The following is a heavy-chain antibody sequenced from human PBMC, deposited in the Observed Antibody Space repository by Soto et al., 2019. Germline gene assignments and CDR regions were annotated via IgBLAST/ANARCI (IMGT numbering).Heavy chain of an antibody. Sequence: VQLVESGGGVVQPGRSQRLSCAASGFTFSDYAMHWVRQAPGKGLEWVAVVSHDGRNTHYADSVKGRFTISSVSSKLPILLEMTPFRVLVMVLCFRVKGGRLWLGRSVFIYRGLVALV. J-gene: IGHJ4*02. V-gene: IGHV3-30*18. CDR3: VKGGRLWLGRSVFIY. D-gene: IGHD6-19*01. CDR2: VSHDGRNT. CDR1: GFTFSDYA.